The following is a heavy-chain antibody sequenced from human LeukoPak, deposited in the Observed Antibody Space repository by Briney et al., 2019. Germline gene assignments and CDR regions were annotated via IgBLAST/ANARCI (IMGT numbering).Heavy chain of an antibody. Sequence: SETLSLACTVSGGSISSGGYYWSWIRQHPGKGLEWIGYIYYSGSTYYNPSLKSRVTISVDTSKNQFSLKLSSVTAADTAVYYCARFGKRIYSGSYYNRETHHYYYYGMDVWGQGTTVTVSS. J-gene: IGHJ6*02. D-gene: IGHD3-10*02. V-gene: IGHV4-31*03. CDR3: ARFGKRIYSGSYYNRETHHYYYYGMDV. CDR2: IYYSGST. CDR1: GGSISSGGYY.